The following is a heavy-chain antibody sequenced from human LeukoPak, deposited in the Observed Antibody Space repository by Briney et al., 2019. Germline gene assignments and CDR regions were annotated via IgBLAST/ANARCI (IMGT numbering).Heavy chain of an antibody. V-gene: IGHV4-59*01. Sequence: SETLSLTCTVSSGSISAYYWSWIRQTPGERLEWIATIFSTGNTNYNPSLHSRVRISVDTSKNQFSLKLRSVTPADTAVYYCVRVTPGPIGGADHFDHWGQGTLVTVSS. CDR3: VRVTPGPIGGADHFDH. D-gene: IGHD3-16*01. CDR2: IFSTGNT. CDR1: SGSISAYY. J-gene: IGHJ4*02.